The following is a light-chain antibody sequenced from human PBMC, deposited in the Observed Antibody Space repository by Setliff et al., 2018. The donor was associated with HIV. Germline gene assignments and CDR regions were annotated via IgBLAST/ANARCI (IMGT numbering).Light chain of an antibody. CDR2: DAS. CDR1: SRDVGGYNY. Sequence: QSALTQPASVSGSPGQSITISCTGTSRDVGGYNYVSWYQQHPGKAPKLMIYDASKRPSGVSNRFSGSKSGNTASLTISGLQAEDEADYYCSSYTSSSTRVFGGGTK. J-gene: IGLJ2*01. V-gene: IGLV2-14*01. CDR3: SSYTSSSTRV.